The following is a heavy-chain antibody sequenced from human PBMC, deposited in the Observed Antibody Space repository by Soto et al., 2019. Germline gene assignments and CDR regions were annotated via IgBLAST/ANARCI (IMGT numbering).Heavy chain of an antibody. V-gene: IGHV3-23*01. D-gene: IGHD4-17*01. CDR2: ITGSGGST. J-gene: IGHJ4*02. Sequence: GGTLRLSCAASGFTFSTYPMIWVRQAPGKGLEWVSVITGSGGSTYYADSVKGRFTISRDTSKNTLFLQMNSLRAEDTAVYYCAKDRYGDSGAIVFWCQGTIVTVSS. CDR3: AKDRYGDSGAIVF. CDR1: GFTFSTYP.